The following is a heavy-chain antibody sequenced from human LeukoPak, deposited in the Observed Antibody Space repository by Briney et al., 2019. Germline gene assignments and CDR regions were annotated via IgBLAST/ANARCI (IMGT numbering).Heavy chain of an antibody. J-gene: IGHJ4*02. Sequence: GGSLRLSCAVSGFTFDDYAMHWVRQAPGKGLEWVANIKQDGSEKYYVDSVKGRFTVSRDNAKNSLYLQMNSLRAEDTAVYYCARDYDVLTAYHASFDYWGQGTLVTVSS. V-gene: IGHV3-7*01. CDR3: ARDYDVLTAYHASFDY. CDR2: IKQDGSEK. D-gene: IGHD3-9*01. CDR1: GFTFDDYA.